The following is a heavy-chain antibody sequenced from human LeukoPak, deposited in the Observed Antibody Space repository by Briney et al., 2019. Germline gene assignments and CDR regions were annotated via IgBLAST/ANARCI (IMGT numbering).Heavy chain of an antibody. D-gene: IGHD1-1*01. CDR3: ARTGTTFDH. J-gene: IGHJ4*02. Sequence: GVSLRLSRAASGFIFSTYWMSWVRQAPGKGLEWVANIKQDGSEKYFVDSVKGRFSVSRDNAKNLLYLQMNSLRAEDTAFYYCARTGTTFDHWGQGTLVTVSS. CDR2: IKQDGSEK. V-gene: IGHV3-7*03. CDR1: GFIFSTYW.